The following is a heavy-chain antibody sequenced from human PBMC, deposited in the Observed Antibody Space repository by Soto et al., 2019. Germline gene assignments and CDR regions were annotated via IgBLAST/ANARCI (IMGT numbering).Heavy chain of an antibody. CDR3: ARERVVVTPYNWFDP. CDR1: GGSISSGAYY. V-gene: IGHV4-61*08. J-gene: IGHJ5*02. D-gene: IGHD3-22*01. CDR2: VYFSGST. Sequence: SETLSLTCTVSGGSISSGAYYWSWIRQPPGEGLEWIGYVYFSGSTNYNPSLKSRVTMSVDTSKNQFSLKLTPVTAADTAVYFCARERVVVTPYNWFDPWGQGTLVTVSS.